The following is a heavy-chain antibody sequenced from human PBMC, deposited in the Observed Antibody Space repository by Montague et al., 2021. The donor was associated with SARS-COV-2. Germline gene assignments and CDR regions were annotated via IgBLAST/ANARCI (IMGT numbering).Heavy chain of an antibody. Sequence: SETLSLTCTVSGGSISGYYWSWIRQPPGTGLEWIGYIHDSEKTYYNPSPRSRVTISVDTSKNQFSLQMTSVTAADTAVYYCARRPLDLSYDYWAKGTLVTVS. CDR3: ARRPLDLSYDY. CDR2: IHDSEKT. V-gene: IGHV4-59*01. D-gene: IGHD3/OR15-3a*01. CDR1: GGSISGYY. J-gene: IGHJ4*02.